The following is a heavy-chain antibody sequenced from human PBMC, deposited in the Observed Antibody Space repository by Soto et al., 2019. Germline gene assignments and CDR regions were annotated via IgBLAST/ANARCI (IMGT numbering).Heavy chain of an antibody. CDR1: GFTFSSYT. CDR2: ISHSSDTL. J-gene: IGHJ6*02. Sequence: EVRLVESGGRLVQPGGSLRLSCAASGFTFSSYTINWVRQAPGKGLEWISYISHSSDTLYYADSVKGRFTISRDNAKNSLYLHMNSLRDEDTAVYYCARDLFSGGRYYYYGLDVWGQGTTVIVSS. D-gene: IGHD6-25*01. CDR3: ARDLFSGGRYYYYGLDV. V-gene: IGHV3-48*02.